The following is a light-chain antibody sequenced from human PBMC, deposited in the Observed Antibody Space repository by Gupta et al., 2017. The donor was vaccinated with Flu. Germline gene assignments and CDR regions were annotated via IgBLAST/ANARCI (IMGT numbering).Light chain of an antibody. Sequence: HSALTQPASVSGSPGQSNTISCSGPSSDIGEHNYVSWPQQHPGKAPKLIIYKVINRPSVVSNRFSGSKSGNTASLTISGLQAEDEADYHCSSYTTSNTVVFGGGTKLTVL. V-gene: IGLV2-14*01. J-gene: IGLJ2*01. CDR2: KVI. CDR3: SSYTTSNTVV. CDR1: SSDIGEHNY.